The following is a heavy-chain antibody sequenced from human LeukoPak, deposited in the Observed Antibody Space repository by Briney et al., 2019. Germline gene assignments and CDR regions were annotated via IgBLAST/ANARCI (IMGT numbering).Heavy chain of an antibody. J-gene: IGHJ4*02. V-gene: IGHV4-59*01. Sequence: PSETLSLTCTVSGGSISSYYWSWIRQPPGKGLEWIGYIYYSGSTNYNPSLKSRVTISVDTSKNQFSLKLSSVTAADTAVYYCGRHHYYDSSGYRDYWGQGTLVTVSS. D-gene: IGHD3-22*01. CDR2: IYYSGST. CDR3: GRHHYYDSSGYRDY. CDR1: GGSISSYY.